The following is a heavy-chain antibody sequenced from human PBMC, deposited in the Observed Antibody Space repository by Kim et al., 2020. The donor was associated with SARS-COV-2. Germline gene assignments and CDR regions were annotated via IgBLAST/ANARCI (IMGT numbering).Heavy chain of an antibody. Sequence: SGQGRFTISRDNSKNTLYLQMNSLRAEDTAVYYCAKQFTYYYDSSGYSDYWGQGTLVTVSS. J-gene: IGHJ4*02. D-gene: IGHD3-22*01. CDR3: AKQFTYYYDSSGYSDY. V-gene: IGHV3-23*01.